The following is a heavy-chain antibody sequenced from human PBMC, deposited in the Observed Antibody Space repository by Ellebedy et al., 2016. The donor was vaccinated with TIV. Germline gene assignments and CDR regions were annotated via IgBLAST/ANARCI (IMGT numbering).Heavy chain of an antibody. CDR3: ARDLPPLWFGEQDAFDI. J-gene: IGHJ3*02. Sequence: GESLKISCAASGFTVSSNYMSWVRQAPGKGLEWVSVIYSGGSTYYADSVKGRFTISRDNSKNTLYLQMNSLRAEDTAVYYCARDLPPLWFGEQDAFDIWGQGTMVTVSS. CDR1: GFTVSSNY. CDR2: IYSGGST. D-gene: IGHD3-10*01. V-gene: IGHV3-66*01.